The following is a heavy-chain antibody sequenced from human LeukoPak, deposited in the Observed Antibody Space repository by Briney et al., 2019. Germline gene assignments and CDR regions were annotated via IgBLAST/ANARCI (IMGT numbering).Heavy chain of an antibody. CDR1: GFTFSSYG. V-gene: IGHV3-30*18. CDR2: ISYDGSNK. Sequence: GGSLRLSCAASGFTFSSYGMHWVRQAPVKGLEWVAVISYDGSNKYYADSVKGRFTISRDNSKNTLYLQMNSLRAEDTAVYYCAKDSTPTLIAAAGEWGQGTLVTVSS. J-gene: IGHJ4*02. CDR3: AKDSTPTLIAAAGE. D-gene: IGHD6-13*01.